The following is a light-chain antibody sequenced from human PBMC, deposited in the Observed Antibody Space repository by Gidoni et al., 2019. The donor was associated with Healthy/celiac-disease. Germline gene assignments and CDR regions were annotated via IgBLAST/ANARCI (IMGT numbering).Light chain of an antibody. CDR3: QQYGSSPWT. CDR2: GAS. V-gene: IGKV3-20*01. Sequence: DILLTQSPGTLSLSPGESATLSCRASQSVSSSYLAWYQQKPGQAPRLLIYGASSRATGIPDRFSGSGSGTDFTLTISRLEPEDFAVYYCQQYGSSPWTFGQXTKVEIK. J-gene: IGKJ1*01. CDR1: QSVSSSY.